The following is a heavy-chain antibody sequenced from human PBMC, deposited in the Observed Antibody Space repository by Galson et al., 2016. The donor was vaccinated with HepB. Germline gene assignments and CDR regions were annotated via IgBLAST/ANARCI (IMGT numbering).Heavy chain of an antibody. CDR3: SKDMAVLLSKDGMDV. J-gene: IGHJ6*02. D-gene: IGHD3-10*01. CDR1: GFTFDDYA. V-gene: IGHV3-9*01. Sequence: SLRLSCSASGFTFDDYAMHWVRQAPGKGLEWVSGISWNSGNIGYADSVKGRFTISRDNAKNSLYLQMNSLRAEDTALYYCSKDMAVLLSKDGMDVSGQWTTVTVSS. CDR2: ISWNSGNI.